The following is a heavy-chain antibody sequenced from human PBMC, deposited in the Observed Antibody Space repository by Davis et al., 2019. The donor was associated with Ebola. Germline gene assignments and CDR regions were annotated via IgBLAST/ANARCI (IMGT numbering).Heavy chain of an antibody. Sequence: ASVKVSCKASGYTFTSYAMHWVRQAPGQRLEWMGWINAGNGNTKYSQKFQGRVTITRDTSASTAYMELSSLRSEDTAVYYCATTVGGWVLSSRAASEAKNWFDPWGQGTLVTVSS. J-gene: IGHJ5*02. CDR2: INAGNGNT. V-gene: IGHV1-3*01. CDR3: ATTVGGWVLSSRAASEAKNWFDP. CDR1: GYTFTSYA. D-gene: IGHD1/OR15-1a*01.